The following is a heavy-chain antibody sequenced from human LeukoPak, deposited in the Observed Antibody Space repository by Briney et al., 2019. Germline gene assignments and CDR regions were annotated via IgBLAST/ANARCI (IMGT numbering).Heavy chain of an antibody. CDR1: GFAFSSYA. CDR3: AKDGDSSSSFDY. V-gene: IGHV3-23*01. D-gene: IGHD6-6*01. CDR2: ISGSGGST. Sequence: GGSLRLSCAASGFAFSSYAMSWVRQAPGKGLEWVSAISGSGGSTYYADSVKGRFTISRDNSKNTLYLQMNSLRAEDTAVYYCAKDGDSSSSFDYWGQGTLVTVSS. J-gene: IGHJ4*02.